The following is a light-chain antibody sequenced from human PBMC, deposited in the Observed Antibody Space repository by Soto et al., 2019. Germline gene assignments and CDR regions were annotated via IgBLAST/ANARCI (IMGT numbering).Light chain of an antibody. CDR1: SSDIGGYKY. CDR3: QSYDTSLSAWV. CDR2: EVT. V-gene: IGLV2-14*01. Sequence: QSALTQPASVSGSPGQSITISCTGTSSDIGGYKYVSWYQQHPGKAPKLIIYEVTNRPSGVSDRFSGSKSGNTASLTISGLQAEDEADYYCQSYDTSLSAWVFGGGTKVTVL. J-gene: IGLJ3*02.